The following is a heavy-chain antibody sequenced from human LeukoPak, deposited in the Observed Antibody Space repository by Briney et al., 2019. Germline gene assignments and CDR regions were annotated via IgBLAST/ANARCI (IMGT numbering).Heavy chain of an antibody. V-gene: IGHV3-33*06. D-gene: IGHD4-11*01. Sequence: GGSLRLSCAASGFVLSDYGMHWVRQAPGKGLEWVAVIWNDGSSQYYADSVKGRFTVSRDNSQKTLYLQMNGLRPEDTAVYYCAKDAERGFDYSNSLDKWGQGTLVTVSS. J-gene: IGHJ4*02. CDR2: IWNDGSSQ. CDR3: AKDAERGFDYSNSLDK. CDR1: GFVLSDYG.